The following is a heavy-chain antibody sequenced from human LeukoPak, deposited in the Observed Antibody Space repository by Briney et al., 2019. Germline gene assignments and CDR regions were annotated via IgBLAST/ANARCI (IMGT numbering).Heavy chain of an antibody. CDR2: ISGGGDIT. Sequence: GGSLRLSCAASGFNFANHAMSWVRQTAGKGLEWVSAISGGGDITYYADSVKGRFTISRDNSKDTLLLQMHSLRPGDTAVYYCVREDTPATANYWGQGTLVTISS. V-gene: IGHV3-23*01. D-gene: IGHD2-21*02. J-gene: IGHJ4*02. CDR1: GFNFANHA. CDR3: VREDTPATANY.